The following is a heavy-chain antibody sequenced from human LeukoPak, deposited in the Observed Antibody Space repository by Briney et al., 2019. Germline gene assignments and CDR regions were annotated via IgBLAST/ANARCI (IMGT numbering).Heavy chain of an antibody. D-gene: IGHD4-11*01. CDR3: AREWRKTTVTTDSLDY. Sequence: ASVKVSCKASGYTFTSYGISWVRQAPGQGLEWMGWISAYNGNTNYAQKLQGRVTMTTDTSTSTAYMELRSLRSDDTAVYYCAREWRKTTVTTDSLDYWGQGTLVTVSS. CDR1: GYTFTSYG. V-gene: IGHV1-18*01. CDR2: ISAYNGNT. J-gene: IGHJ4*02.